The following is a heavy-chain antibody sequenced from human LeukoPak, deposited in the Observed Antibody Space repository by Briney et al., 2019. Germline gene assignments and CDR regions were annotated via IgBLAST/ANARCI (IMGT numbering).Heavy chain of an antibody. CDR3: AKTAAGFPNYNWFDP. CDR1: GGSISSGGYS. V-gene: IGHV4-30-2*01. D-gene: IGHD6-13*01. Sequence: SQTLSLTCAVSGGSISSGGYSWSWIRQPPGKGLEWIGYIYHSGSTYYNPSLKSRVTISVDTSKNQFSLKLSSVTAADTAVYYCAKTAAGFPNYNWFDPWGQGTLVTVSS. J-gene: IGHJ5*02. CDR2: IYHSGST.